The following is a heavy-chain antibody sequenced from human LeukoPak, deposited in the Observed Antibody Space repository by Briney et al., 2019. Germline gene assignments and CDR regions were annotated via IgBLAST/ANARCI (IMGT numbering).Heavy chain of an antibody. CDR3: ARAHSRENMPTANTGCWFDP. V-gene: IGHV1-8*01. CDR2: MNPNSGNT. Sequence: ASVKVSCKASGYSFINYDIHWVRQAAGQGLEWMGWMNPNSGNTGYTQKFQGRVTMTRDTSVSTAYMELSSLRYEDTAINYCARAHSRENMPTANTGCWFDPWGQGTLVTVSS. D-gene: IGHD5-18*01. J-gene: IGHJ5*02. CDR1: GYSFINYD.